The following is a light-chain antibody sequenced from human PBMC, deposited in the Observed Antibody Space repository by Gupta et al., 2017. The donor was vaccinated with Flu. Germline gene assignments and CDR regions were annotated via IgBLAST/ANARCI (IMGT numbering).Light chain of an antibody. Sequence: EIELTQSPATLSLSPGERATLSCRASQSVSTYLAWYQKKPGQAPRLLIYDASNRATGIPARFSGSGFGKNLPLTISSREQEDFAVYYCQKRSNWPPHTFGQGTMMEIK. CDR3: QKRSNWPPHT. J-gene: IGKJ2*01. V-gene: IGKV3-11*01. CDR2: DAS. CDR1: QSVSTY.